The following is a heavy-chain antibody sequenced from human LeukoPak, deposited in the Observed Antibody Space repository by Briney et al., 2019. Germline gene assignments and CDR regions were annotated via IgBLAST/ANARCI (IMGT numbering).Heavy chain of an antibody. D-gene: IGHD6-19*01. J-gene: IGHJ6*03. Sequence: SETLSLTCTVSGGSISSSSYYWSWIRQPPGKGLEWIGEINHSGSTNYNPSLKSRVTISVDTSKNQFSLKLSSVTAADTAVYYCARGQRLGYYYYYYMDVWGKGTTVTVSS. V-gene: IGHV4-39*07. CDR3: ARGQRLGYYYYYYMDV. CDR1: GGSISSSSYY. CDR2: INHSGST.